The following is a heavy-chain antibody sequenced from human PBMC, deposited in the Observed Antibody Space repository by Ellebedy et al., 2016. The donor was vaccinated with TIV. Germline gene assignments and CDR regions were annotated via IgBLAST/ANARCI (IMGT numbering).Heavy chain of an antibody. CDR2: ISDDGSNK. J-gene: IGHJ4*02. Sequence: GESLKISCVASGFRFSSYGMHWVRQAPGKGLEWVAVISDDGSNKYYADSVKGRFTISRDNSKNTLYLQMNSLSAEDTAVYYCAKRTSGSGNHYFDYWGQGTLVTVSS. V-gene: IGHV3-30*18. CDR3: AKRTSGSGNHYFDY. D-gene: IGHD6-25*01. CDR1: GFRFSSYG.